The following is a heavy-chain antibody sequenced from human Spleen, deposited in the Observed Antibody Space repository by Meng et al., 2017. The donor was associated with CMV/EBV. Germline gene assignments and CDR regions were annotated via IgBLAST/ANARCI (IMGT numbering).Heavy chain of an antibody. Sequence: ASVKVSCKASGYTFTSYDINGVRQATGQGLEWMGWMNSNSGNTGYAQKFQVRVTMTRNTSISTAYMELSSLRSEDTAVYYCASTEVGATGDGDDWGQGTLVTVSS. CDR2: MNSNSGNT. CDR3: ASTEVGATGDGDD. J-gene: IGHJ4*02. V-gene: IGHV1-8*01. CDR1: GYTFTSYD. D-gene: IGHD1-26*01.